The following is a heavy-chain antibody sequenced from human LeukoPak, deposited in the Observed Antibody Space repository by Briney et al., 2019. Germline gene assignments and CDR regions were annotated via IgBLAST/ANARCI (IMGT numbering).Heavy chain of an antibody. CDR3: VRHISTNTGYFDL. Sequence: SETLSLTCTVSGGSINSQSYYWGWIRQPPGKGLEWIGSVYYDGTSYSNPSLKSRVAVFVDTSRDQFSLDLSFVTAADTALYYCVRHISTNTGYFDLGGQGTLVSVSS. CDR2: VYYDGTS. D-gene: IGHD5-24*01. V-gene: IGHV4-39*01. J-gene: IGHJ4*02. CDR1: GGSINSQSYY.